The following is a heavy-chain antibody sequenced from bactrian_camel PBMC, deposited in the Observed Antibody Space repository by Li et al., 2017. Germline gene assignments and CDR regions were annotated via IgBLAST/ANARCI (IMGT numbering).Heavy chain of an antibody. V-gene: IGHV3S55*01. CDR1: GFTFAHAN. J-gene: IGHJ4*01. CDR2: MNADGTT. CDR3: AADPSFYGLGTTPRY. D-gene: IGHD5*01. Sequence: HVQLVESGGGSVQAGGSLRVSCTVTGFTFAHANVFWHRQAPGSECELVSSMNADGTTDTADSVKGRFTISRGNADNTLYLQMNSLKPEDTAMYYCAADPSFYGLGTTPRYWGQGTQVTVS.